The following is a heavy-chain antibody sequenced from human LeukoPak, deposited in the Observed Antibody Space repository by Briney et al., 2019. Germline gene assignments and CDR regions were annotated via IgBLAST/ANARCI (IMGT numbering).Heavy chain of an antibody. D-gene: IGHD6-19*01. V-gene: IGHV1-2*02. CDR3: ARNGQWLVHYYYYYYMDV. Sequence: GASVKVSCKASGGTFSSYAISWVRQAPGQGLEWMGWINPNSGGTNYAQKFQGRVTMTRDTSISTAYMELSRLRSDDTAVYYCARNGQWLVHYYYYYYMDVWGKGTTVTISS. CDR2: INPNSGGT. J-gene: IGHJ6*03. CDR1: GGTFSSYA.